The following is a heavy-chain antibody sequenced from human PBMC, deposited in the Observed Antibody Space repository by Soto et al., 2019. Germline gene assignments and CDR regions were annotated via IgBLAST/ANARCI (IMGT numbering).Heavy chain of an antibody. CDR1: GGSISSYY. CDR3: ASGTTVTEEDVNDAFDI. V-gene: IGHV4-59*08. Sequence: SETLSLTCTVSGGSISSYYWTWIRQPPGKGLEWIGYIYYSGSTNYSPSLKSRVTISVATSKTQFSLKLSSVTAADTAVYYCASGTTVTEEDVNDAFDIWGQGTMVTVSS. J-gene: IGHJ3*02. D-gene: IGHD4-4*01. CDR2: IYYSGST.